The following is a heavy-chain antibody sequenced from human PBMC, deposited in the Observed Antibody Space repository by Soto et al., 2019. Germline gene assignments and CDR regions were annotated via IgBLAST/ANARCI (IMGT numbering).Heavy chain of an antibody. CDR3: ASAVTMVRGPSYGMDV. V-gene: IGHV3-30*03. J-gene: IGHJ6*02. CDR1: GFTFSSYG. CDR2: ISYDGSNK. D-gene: IGHD3-10*01. Sequence: GGSLRLSCAASGFTFSSYGMHWVRQAPGKGLEWVAVISYDGSNKYYADSVKGRFTISRDNSKNTLYLQMNSLRSEDTAVYYCASAVTMVRGPSYGMDVWGQGTTVTVSS.